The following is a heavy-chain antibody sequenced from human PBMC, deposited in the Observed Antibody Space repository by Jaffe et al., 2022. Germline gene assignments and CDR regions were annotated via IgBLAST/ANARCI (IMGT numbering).Heavy chain of an antibody. CDR2: IKQDGSEK. D-gene: IGHD2-2*01. Sequence: EVQLVESGGGLVQPGGSLRLSCAASGFTFSSYWMSWVRQAPGKGLEWVANIKQDGSEKYYVDSVKGRFTISRDNAKNSLYLQMNSLRAEDTAVYYCARQSCSSTSCYFGWFDPWGQGTLVTVSS. J-gene: IGHJ5*02. CDR3: ARQSCSSTSCYFGWFDP. V-gene: IGHV3-7*01. CDR1: GFTFSSYW.